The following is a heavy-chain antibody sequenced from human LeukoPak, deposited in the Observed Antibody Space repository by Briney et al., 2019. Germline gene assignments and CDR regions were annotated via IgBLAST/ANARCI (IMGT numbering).Heavy chain of an antibody. J-gene: IGHJ4*02. V-gene: IGHV3-7*01. Sequence: AGGSLRPSCAASGFTFSSYWMSWVRQAPGKGLEWVANIKQDGSEKYYVDSVKGRFTISRDNAKNSLYLQMNSLRAEDTAVYYCARFGDSSGYPLPIDYWGQGTLVTVSS. CDR1: GFTFSSYW. CDR3: ARFGDSSGYPLPIDY. D-gene: IGHD3-22*01. CDR2: IKQDGSEK.